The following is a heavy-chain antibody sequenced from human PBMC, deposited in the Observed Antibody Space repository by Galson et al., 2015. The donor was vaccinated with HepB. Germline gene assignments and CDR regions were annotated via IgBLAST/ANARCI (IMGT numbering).Heavy chain of an antibody. J-gene: IGHJ4*02. CDR3: ARGGARGQRVLDY. D-gene: IGHD3-10*01. CDR2: IWYDGSKK. V-gene: IGHV3-33*08. CDR1: GFNFSAYG. Sequence: SLRLSCAASGFNFSAYGMHWVRQAPGKGLEWMGLIWYDGSKKYEAESMKGRFTISRDNSKNTLYLQMNSLRVEDTALYHCARGGARGQRVLDYWGQGTRVIVSS.